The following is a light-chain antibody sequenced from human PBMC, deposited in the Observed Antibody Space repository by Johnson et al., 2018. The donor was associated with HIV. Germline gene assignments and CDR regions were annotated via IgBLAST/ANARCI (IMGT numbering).Light chain of an antibody. V-gene: IGLV1-51*02. CDR2: KNN. CDR3: GTWDGSLSAGAF. CDR1: SSNIGNAY. Sequence: QSVLTQPPSVSAAPGQKVTISCSGRSSNIGNAYVSWYQQLSGTAPKLLIYKNNERPSGIPERFSGSKSGTSATLGITGLQPGDEADYYCGTWDGSLSAGAFFGTGTKVTVL. J-gene: IGLJ1*01.